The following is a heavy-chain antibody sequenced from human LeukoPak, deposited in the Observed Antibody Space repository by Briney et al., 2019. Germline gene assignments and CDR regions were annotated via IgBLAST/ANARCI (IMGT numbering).Heavy chain of an antibody. CDR2: TYYRSKWYS. J-gene: IGHJ4*02. Sequence: SQTLSLTCAISGDSVSSSTAAWKWVRQSPSRGLEWLGRTYYRSKWYSDYAVSVRGRITINPDTSKNQFSLQLSSATPEDTAVYYCARYPTGWYLDYWGQGTLVTVSS. CDR3: ARYPTGWYLDY. CDR1: GDSVSSSTAA. V-gene: IGHV6-1*01. D-gene: IGHD6-19*01.